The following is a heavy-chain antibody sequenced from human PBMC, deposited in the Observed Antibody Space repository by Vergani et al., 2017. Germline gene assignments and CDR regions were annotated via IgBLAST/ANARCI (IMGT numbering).Heavy chain of an antibody. D-gene: IGHD6-19*01. CDR1: GGSFSGYY. Sequence: QVQLQESGPGLVKPSETLSLTCAVYGGSFSGYYWSWIRQPPGKGLEWIGEINHSGSTNYNPSLKSRVTISVDTSKNQFSLKLSSVTAADTAVYYCARVAAVAGSYYYYYGMDVWGQGTTVTVSS. V-gene: IGHV4-34*10. CDR3: ARVAAVAGSYYYYYGMDV. CDR2: INHSGST. J-gene: IGHJ6*02.